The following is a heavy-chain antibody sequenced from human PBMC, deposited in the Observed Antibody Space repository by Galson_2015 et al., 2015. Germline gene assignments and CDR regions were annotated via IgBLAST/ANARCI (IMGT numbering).Heavy chain of an antibody. Sequence: QSGAEVTKPGESLKISCKGSGSSFTSYWIGWVRQMPGKGLEWMGIIYPGDSDTRYSPSFQGQVTISADKSISTAYLQWSSLKASDTAMYYCSSHSPRGYEGIDYWGQGTLVTVSS. CDR2: IYPGDSDT. CDR1: GSSFTSYW. V-gene: IGHV5-51*01. J-gene: IGHJ4*02. D-gene: IGHD5-12*01. CDR3: SSHSPRGYEGIDY.